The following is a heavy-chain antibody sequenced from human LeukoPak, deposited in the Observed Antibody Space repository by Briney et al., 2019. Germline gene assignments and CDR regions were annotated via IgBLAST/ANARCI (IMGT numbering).Heavy chain of an antibody. CDR2: SGST. CDR3: ARVLWSGYFGDAFDI. J-gene: IGHJ3*02. D-gene: IGHD3-3*01. CDR1: GYSISSGYY. V-gene: IGHV4-38-2*02. Sequence: SETLSLTCTVSGYSISSGYYWGWIRQPPGKGLEWIGSGSTYYNPSLKSRVTISVDTSKNQISLKLSSVTAADTAVYYCARVLWSGYFGDAFDIWGQGTMVTVSS.